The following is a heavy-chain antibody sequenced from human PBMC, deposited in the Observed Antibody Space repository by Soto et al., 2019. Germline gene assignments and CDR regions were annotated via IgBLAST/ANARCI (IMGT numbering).Heavy chain of an antibody. Sequence: EVQLVESGGGLVQPGGSLRLSCAASGFTFSNYWMNWVRQTPGKGLEWVANINQGGSDKYYVDSVKGRFTISRDNAKNSLYLQMNSLRVEDTAVYYCTREAGSSGWYGWGYWGQGTLVTVSS. D-gene: IGHD6-19*01. CDR2: INQGGSDK. CDR3: TREAGSSGWYGWGY. V-gene: IGHV3-7*01. J-gene: IGHJ4*02. CDR1: GFTFSNYW.